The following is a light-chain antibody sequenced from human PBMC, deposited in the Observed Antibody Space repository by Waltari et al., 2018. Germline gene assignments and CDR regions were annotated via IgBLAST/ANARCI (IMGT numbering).Light chain of an antibody. J-gene: IGKJ1*01. CDR3: QHDGRLPAT. CDR2: GAS. V-gene: IGKV3-20*01. Sequence: EIVFPQSPVPLSSSPGERPTLSCRASQSVSKTLAWYQQKPGQAPKLLIYGASIRATGIPDRCTGSGSGTDFSLTISSLEPEDVAIYFCQHDGRLPATFGQGTKVEIK. CDR1: QSVSKT.